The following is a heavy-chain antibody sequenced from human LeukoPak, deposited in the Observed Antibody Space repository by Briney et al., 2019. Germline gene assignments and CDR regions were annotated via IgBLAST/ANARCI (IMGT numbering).Heavy chain of an antibody. J-gene: IGHJ3*02. V-gene: IGHV3-21*01. Sequence: GGSLRLSCTASGFTFSSYTMNWVRQAPGKGLEWVSSISSSGNYKYYTDSLKGRFIISRDNAKNALYLQMNSLGAEDTAVYSCARGGAATGVDAFDIWGQGTMVTVSS. CDR2: ISSSGNYK. D-gene: IGHD2-15*01. CDR3: ARGGAATGVDAFDI. CDR1: GFTFSSYT.